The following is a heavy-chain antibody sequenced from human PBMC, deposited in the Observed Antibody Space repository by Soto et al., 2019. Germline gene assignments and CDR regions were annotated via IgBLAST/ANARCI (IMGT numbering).Heavy chain of an antibody. CDR2: ISGSGGST. CDR3: AXDXXXXXXLRGDY. Sequence: EVQLLESGGGLVQPGGSLRLSCAASGFTFSSYAMSWVRQAPGKGLEWVSAISGSGGSTYYADSVKGRFTISRDNSKNTLYLQMNSLRAEDTAVYXXAXDXXXXXXLRGDYWGQGTLVTVSS. CDR1: GFTFSSYA. J-gene: IGHJ4*02. V-gene: IGHV3-23*01.